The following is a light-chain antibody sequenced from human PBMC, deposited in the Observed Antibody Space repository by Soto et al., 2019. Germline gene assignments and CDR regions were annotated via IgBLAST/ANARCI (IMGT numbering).Light chain of an antibody. Sequence: EIQMTQSPASLSASVGDRVTLTCRASQDSSHFLAWYQQRPGKVPKLLIYGASTLQSGVPLRFSGSGSGTEFTLTISCLQSEDFATYYCQQYYSYPLLTFGGGTKVDIK. J-gene: IGKJ4*01. CDR1: QDSSHF. V-gene: IGKV1-27*01. CDR3: QQYYSYPLLT. CDR2: GAS.